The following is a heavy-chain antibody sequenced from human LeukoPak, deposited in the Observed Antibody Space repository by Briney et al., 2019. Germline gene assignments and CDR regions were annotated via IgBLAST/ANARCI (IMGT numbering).Heavy chain of an antibody. Sequence: ASVKVSCKASGYTFTSYDINWVRQATGQGLEWMGWMNPNSGNTGYAQKFQGRVTMTRNTSISTAYMELSSLRSEDTAVYYCARGVRARVVPAAKSSYYYYYMDVWGKGATVTISS. J-gene: IGHJ6*03. V-gene: IGHV1-8*01. CDR2: MNPNSGNT. CDR3: ARGVRARVVPAAKSSYYYYYMDV. CDR1: GYTFTSYD. D-gene: IGHD2-2*01.